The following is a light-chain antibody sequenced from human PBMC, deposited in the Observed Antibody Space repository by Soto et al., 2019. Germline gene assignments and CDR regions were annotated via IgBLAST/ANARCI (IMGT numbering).Light chain of an antibody. CDR2: GVS. V-gene: IGKV3-15*01. CDR3: QQYNDWST. Sequence: EIVMTQSPATLSVSPGERATLSCRASQSVSSNLAWYQQKPGQAPRLLIYGVSTRATGIPARFSGSGSGTEFTLTISSLQSEDFAVYYCQQYNDWSTFGQGTKVDNK. CDR1: QSVSSN. J-gene: IGKJ1*01.